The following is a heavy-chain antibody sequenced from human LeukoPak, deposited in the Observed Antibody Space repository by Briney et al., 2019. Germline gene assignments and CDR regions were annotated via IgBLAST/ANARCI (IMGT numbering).Heavy chain of an antibody. CDR1: GFTFSTYS. CDR3: ARDGADGGSFDY. J-gene: IGHJ4*02. CDR2: ISSSSSYI. V-gene: IGHV3-21*01. D-gene: IGHD3-10*01. Sequence: PGGSLRLSCAASGFTFSTYSMNWVRRAPGKGLEWVSSISSSSSYIYYADSVKGRFTISRNNAKNSLYLQMNSLRAEDTAVYYCARDGADGGSFDYWGQGTLVTVSS.